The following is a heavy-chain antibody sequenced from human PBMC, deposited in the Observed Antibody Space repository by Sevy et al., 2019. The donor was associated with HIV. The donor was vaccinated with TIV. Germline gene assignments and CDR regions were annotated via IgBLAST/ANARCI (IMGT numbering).Heavy chain of an antibody. D-gene: IGHD5-18*01. CDR2: IYSGGST. J-gene: IGHJ5*02. CDR1: GFTVSSNY. V-gene: IGHV3-53*01. Sequence: GGSLRLSCAASGFTVSSNYMSWVRQAPGKGLEWVSVIYSGGSTYYADSVKGRFTISRDNSKNTLYLQMNSLRAEDTAVHYCARGPRPHFTAMEPFYPWGQGTLVTVSS. CDR3: ARGPRPHFTAMEPFYP.